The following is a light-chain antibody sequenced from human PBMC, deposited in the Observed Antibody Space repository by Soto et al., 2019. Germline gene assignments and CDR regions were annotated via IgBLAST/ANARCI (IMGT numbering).Light chain of an antibody. CDR3: QQYGSSGT. V-gene: IGKV3-20*01. CDR1: QRITTNS. J-gene: IGKJ1*01. Sequence: EIVLTQSPGTLSLSPGERATLSCRASQRITTNSLAWYQQKPGQAPRLRIYDASNRATGIPDRLSGSGSGTDFTLTISRMEPEDFAVYYCQQYGSSGTFGQGTKVDIK. CDR2: DAS.